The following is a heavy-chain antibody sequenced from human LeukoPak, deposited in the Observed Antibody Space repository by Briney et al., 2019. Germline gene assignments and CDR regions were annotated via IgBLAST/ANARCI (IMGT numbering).Heavy chain of an antibody. V-gene: IGHV3-20*04. CDR3: ARGNYYDSSGYYINYFDY. J-gene: IGHJ4*02. CDR2: INWNGGST. CDR1: GFTFDDYG. D-gene: IGHD3-22*01. Sequence: GGSLRLSCAASGFTFDDYGMSWVRQAPGKGLVWVSGINWNGGSTGYADSVKGRFTISRDNAKNSLYLQMNSLRAEDTALYYCARGNYYDSSGYYINYFDYWGQGTLVTVSS.